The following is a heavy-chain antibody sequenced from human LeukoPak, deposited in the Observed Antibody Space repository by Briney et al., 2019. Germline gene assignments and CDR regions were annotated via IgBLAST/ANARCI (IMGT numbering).Heavy chain of an antibody. J-gene: IGHJ4*02. V-gene: IGHV3-33*06. D-gene: IGHD3-3*01. CDR2: IWFDGSVK. CDR3: AKDTAVQFLEPAF. CDR1: GFTFNTHG. Sequence: GSLRLSCAASGFTFNTHGMHWVRQAPGKGLEWVAAIWFDGSVKHYSDAVKGRFTISRDNSLNTLHLQMNSLRVEDTAVYYCAKDTAVQFLEPAFWGQGTLVTVSS.